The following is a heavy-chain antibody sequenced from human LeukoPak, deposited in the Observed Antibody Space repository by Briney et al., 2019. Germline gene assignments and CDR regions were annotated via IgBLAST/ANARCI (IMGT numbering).Heavy chain of an antibody. V-gene: IGHV3-30*18. D-gene: IGHD3-10*01. Sequence: GRSVRLSCAASGFTFSSYGMHWVRQAPGKGLEWVAVISYDGSNKYYADSVKGRFTISRDNSKNTLYLQMNSLRAEDTAVYYCAKEGRGAFDIWGQGTMVTVSS. CDR3: AKEGRGAFDI. CDR1: GFTFSSYG. J-gene: IGHJ3*02. CDR2: ISYDGSNK.